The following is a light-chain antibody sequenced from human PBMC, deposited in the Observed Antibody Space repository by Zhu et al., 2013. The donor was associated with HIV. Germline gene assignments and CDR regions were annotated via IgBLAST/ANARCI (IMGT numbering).Light chain of an antibody. CDR1: QSVLYSSNNNNY. V-gene: IGKV4-1*01. J-gene: IGKJ4*01. Sequence: DIVMTQSPDSLAVSLGERATIKCKSSQSVLYSSNNNNYLAWYQHKPRQPPKLLIYWASNRASGVPDRFSGSGSGTDFTLTISSLQPEDFATYYCQQANSFPLTFGGGTKVEIK. CDR3: QQANSFPLT. CDR2: WAS.